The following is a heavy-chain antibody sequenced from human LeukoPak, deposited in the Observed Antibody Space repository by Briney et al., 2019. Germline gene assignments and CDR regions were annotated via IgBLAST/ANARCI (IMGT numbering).Heavy chain of an antibody. D-gene: IGHD2-15*01. V-gene: IGHV5-51*01. CDR1: GYSFTNFW. CDR3: ATIYCSGGSCYSGDAFDF. J-gene: IGHJ3*01. CDR2: IYPGDSDT. Sequence: GESLKISCKGSGYSFTNFWIGWVRQMPGKGLEWMGIIYPGDSDTRYSPSFQGQVTIPADKSISTAYLKWSSLKASDTAMYYCATIYCSGGSCYSGDAFDFWGQGTMVTVSS.